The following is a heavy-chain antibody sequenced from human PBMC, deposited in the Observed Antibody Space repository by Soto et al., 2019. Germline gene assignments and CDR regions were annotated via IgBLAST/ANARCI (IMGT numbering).Heavy chain of an antibody. Sequence: QVQLVESGGGVVQPGRSLRLSCAASGFTFSSYGMHWVRQAPGKGLEWVAVISYDGSNKYYADSVKGRFTISRDNSKNTLYLQMNSLRAEDTAVYYCAQSTGPWYYYDRSGYYLDYWGQGTLVTVSS. CDR1: GFTFSSYG. J-gene: IGHJ4*02. D-gene: IGHD3-22*01. CDR3: AQSTGPWYYYDRSGYYLDY. CDR2: ISYDGSNK. V-gene: IGHV3-30*18.